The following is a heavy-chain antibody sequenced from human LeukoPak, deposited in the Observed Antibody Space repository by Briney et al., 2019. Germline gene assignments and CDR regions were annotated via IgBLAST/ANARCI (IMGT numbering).Heavy chain of an antibody. CDR2: ISYDGSNK. CDR1: GFTFSSYA. D-gene: IGHD1-26*01. J-gene: IGHJ6*04. Sequence: GGSLRLSCAASGFTFSSYAMHWVRQAPGKGLEWVAVISYDGSNKYYADSVKGRFTISGDNSKNMLYLQMNSLRAEDTAVYYCAREYSGYDYGMDVWGKGTTVTVSS. V-gene: IGHV3-30*04. CDR3: AREYSGYDYGMDV.